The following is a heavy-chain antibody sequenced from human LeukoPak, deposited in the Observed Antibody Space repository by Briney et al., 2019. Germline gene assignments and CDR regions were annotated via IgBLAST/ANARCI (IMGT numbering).Heavy chain of an antibody. J-gene: IGHJ4*02. CDR1: GFTFSSYS. Sequence: GSLRLSCAASGFTFSSYSMNWVRQAPGKGLEWVSHISSSSSTIYYADSVKGRFTISRDNAKNSLYLQMNSLRAEDTAVYYCARSRALLWFGELVRGPDYWGQGTLVTVSS. CDR3: ARSRALLWFGELVRGPDY. D-gene: IGHD3-10*01. V-gene: IGHV3-48*01. CDR2: ISSSSSTI.